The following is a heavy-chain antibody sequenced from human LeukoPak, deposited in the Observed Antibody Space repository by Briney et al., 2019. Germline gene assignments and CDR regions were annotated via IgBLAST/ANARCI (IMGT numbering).Heavy chain of an antibody. CDR2: IYYSGST. CDR3: AREKGVVVPAAIIGRWFDP. Sequence: PSETLSLTCTVSGGSISSGGYYWSWIRQHPGKGLEWIGYIYYSGSTYYNPSLKSRVTISVDTSKNQFPLKLSSVTAADTAVYYCAREKGVVVPAAIIGRWFDPWGQGTLVTVSS. D-gene: IGHD2-2*02. J-gene: IGHJ5*02. V-gene: IGHV4-31*03. CDR1: GGSISSGGYY.